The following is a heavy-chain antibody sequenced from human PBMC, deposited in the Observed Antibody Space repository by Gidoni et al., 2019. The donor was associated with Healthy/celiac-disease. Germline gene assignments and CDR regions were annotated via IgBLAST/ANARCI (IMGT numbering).Heavy chain of an antibody. CDR3: AKDLHGWKPWVGFDY. V-gene: IGHV3-9*01. CDR1: GFTFDDYA. CDR2: ISWNSGSI. D-gene: IGHD6-19*01. Sequence: EVQLVESGGGLVQPGRSLRLSCAASGFTFDDYAMHWVRQAPGKGLGWVSGISWNSGSIGYADSVKGRFTISRDNAKNSLYLQMNSLRAEDTALYYCAKDLHGWKPWVGFDYWGQGTLVTVSS. J-gene: IGHJ4*02.